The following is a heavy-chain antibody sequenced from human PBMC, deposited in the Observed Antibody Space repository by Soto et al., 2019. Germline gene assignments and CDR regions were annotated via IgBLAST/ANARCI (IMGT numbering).Heavy chain of an antibody. CDR3: ARINLDTAMVTSYYGMDV. Sequence: QVTLKESGPVLVKPTETLTLTCTVSGFSLSNARMGVSWIRQPPGKAMEWLAHIFSNDEKSYSTSLKSRLTISKDTSKSQVVLTMTNMDPVDTATYYCARINLDTAMVTSYYGMDVWGQGTTVTVSS. CDR1: GFSLSNARMG. V-gene: IGHV2-26*01. CDR2: IFSNDEK. D-gene: IGHD5-18*01. J-gene: IGHJ6*02.